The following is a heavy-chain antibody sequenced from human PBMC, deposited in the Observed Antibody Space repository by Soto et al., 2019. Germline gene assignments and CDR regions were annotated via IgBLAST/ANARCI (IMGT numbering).Heavy chain of an antibody. V-gene: IGHV1-3*01. Sequence: ASVKVSCKASGYTFTSYAMHWVRQAPGQRLEWMGWINAGNGNTKYSQKFQGRVTITRDTSASTAYMELSSLRSEDTAVYYCARVGAAAGPYYFDYWCQGTLLTVSS. D-gene: IGHD6-13*01. J-gene: IGHJ4*02. CDR3: ARVGAAAGPYYFDY. CDR1: GYTFTSYA. CDR2: INAGNGNT.